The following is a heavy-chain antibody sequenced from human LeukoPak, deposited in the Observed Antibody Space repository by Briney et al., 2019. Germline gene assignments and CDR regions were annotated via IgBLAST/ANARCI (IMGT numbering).Heavy chain of an antibody. CDR2: INPNSGGT. CDR1: GYTFTGYY. CDR3: ARDRPYYYDSSGTLGGFDP. Sequence: ASVKVSCKASGYTFTGYYMHWVRQAPGQGLEWMGWINPNSGGTNYAQNFQGRVTMTRGTSISTAYMELSRLRSDDTAVYYCARDRPYYYDSSGTLGGFDPWGQGTLVTVSS. V-gene: IGHV1-2*02. J-gene: IGHJ5*02. D-gene: IGHD3-22*01.